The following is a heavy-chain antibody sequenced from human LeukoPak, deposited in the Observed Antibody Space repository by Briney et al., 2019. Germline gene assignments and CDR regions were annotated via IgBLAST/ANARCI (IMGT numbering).Heavy chain of an antibody. Sequence: PGGSLRLSCAASGFTFSSYSMNWVRQAPGKGLEWVSAISGSGGSTYYADSVKGRFTISRDNSKNTLYLQMNSLRAKDTAVYYCAKGSSYGDYPEYYYYYYGMDVWGQGTTVTVSS. CDR3: AKGSSYGDYPEYYYYYYGMDV. D-gene: IGHD4-17*01. V-gene: IGHV3-23*01. CDR2: ISGSGGST. CDR1: GFTFSSYS. J-gene: IGHJ6*02.